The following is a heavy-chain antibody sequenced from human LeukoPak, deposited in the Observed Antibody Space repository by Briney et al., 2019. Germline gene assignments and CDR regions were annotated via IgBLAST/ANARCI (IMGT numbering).Heavy chain of an antibody. CDR3: ARDATEYGDSHFDW. J-gene: IGHJ4*02. CDR1: GFSFSSYG. V-gene: IGHV3-33*01. D-gene: IGHD4-17*01. Sequence: GGSLRLSCSASGFSFSSYGMHWVRQAPGKGLEWVAVIWHDGGHQYYADSEKGRFTISRDNSRNTVYLQMDRLRVEDTAVYYCARDATEYGDSHFDWWGQGTLVTVSS. CDR2: IWHDGGHQ.